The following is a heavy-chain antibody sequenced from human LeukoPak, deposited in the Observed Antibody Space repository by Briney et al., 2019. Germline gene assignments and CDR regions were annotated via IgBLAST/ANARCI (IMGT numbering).Heavy chain of an antibody. D-gene: IGHD5-12*01. CDR3: ARSTAYGGYLGIDYYFDY. V-gene: IGHV1-69*05. CDR2: IIPIFGTA. J-gene: IGHJ4*02. Sequence: SVKVSCKASGGTFSSYAISWVRQAPGQGLKWMGGIIPIFGTANYAQKFQGRVTITTDETTSKAYMELSSLRSEDTAVYYCARSTAYGGYLGIDYYFDYWGQGTLVTVSS. CDR1: GGTFSSYA.